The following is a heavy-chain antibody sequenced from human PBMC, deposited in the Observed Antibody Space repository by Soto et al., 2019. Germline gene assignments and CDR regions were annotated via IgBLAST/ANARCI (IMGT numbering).Heavy chain of an antibody. V-gene: IGHV3-9*01. D-gene: IGHD1-26*01. Sequence: EVQLVESGGGLVQPGKSLRLSCAASGFTFDDYAMHWVRQAPGKGLGWVAGDSWHSVEIAYADSVKGRFTISRDNAKNSLDLQRNSLREDDTALYFCVKDAIVGVTIVGKDAVDVWRHGPMVTVS. J-gene: IGHJ3*01. CDR1: GFTFDDYA. CDR3: VKDAIVGVTIVGKDAVDV. CDR2: DSWHSVEI.